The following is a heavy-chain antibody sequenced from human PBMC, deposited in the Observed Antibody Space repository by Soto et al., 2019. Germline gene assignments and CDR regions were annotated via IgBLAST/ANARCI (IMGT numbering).Heavy chain of an antibody. V-gene: IGHV1-2*04. CDR3: ARDLSSSGWYGAGSYFDY. CDR1: GYTFTGYY. Sequence: ASVKVSCKASGYTFTGYYMHWVRQAPGQGLEWMGWINPNSGGTNYAQKFQGWVTMTRDTSISTAYMELSRMRSDDTAVYYCARDLSSSGWYGAGSYFDYWGPGTMVTV. D-gene: IGHD6-19*01. CDR2: INPNSGGT. J-gene: IGHJ4*02.